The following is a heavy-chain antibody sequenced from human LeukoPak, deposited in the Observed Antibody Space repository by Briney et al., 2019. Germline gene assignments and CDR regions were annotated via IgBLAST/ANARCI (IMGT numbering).Heavy chain of an antibody. V-gene: IGHV3-23*01. J-gene: IGHJ4*02. Sequence: GGSLRLSCAASGFTFSSYAMSWVRQAPGKGLERVSHISGSGDTTYYADSVKGRFTISRDNSKNTLYLQMNSLRADDTAVYYVPKVLEGRVQASFDNWAREPWSPSPQ. D-gene: IGHD3-3*01. CDR2: ISGSGDTT. CDR1: GFTFSSYA. CDR3: PKVLEGRVQASFDN.